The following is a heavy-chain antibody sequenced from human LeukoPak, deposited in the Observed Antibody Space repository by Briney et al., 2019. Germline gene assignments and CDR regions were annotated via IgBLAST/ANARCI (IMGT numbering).Heavy chain of an antibody. CDR1: GFTFSSFA. V-gene: IGHV3-64D*09. J-gene: IGHJ4*02. CDR3: VKDLRSDFMGVLSRYLSY. D-gene: IGHD2/OR15-2a*01. Sequence: GGSLRPSCPASGFTFSSFAMHWVRQAPGKGLEYVAAISRNGGITYYANSVKGRFTISRDNSKNTLYLQMSSLRAEDTAVYLCVKDLRSDFMGVLSRYLSYWGQGTLVTVSS. CDR2: ISRNGGIT.